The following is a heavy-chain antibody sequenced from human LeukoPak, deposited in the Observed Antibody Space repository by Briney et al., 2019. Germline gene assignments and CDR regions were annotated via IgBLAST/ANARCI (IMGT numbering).Heavy chain of an antibody. Sequence: SETLSLTCTVSGGSISSSSYYWRWIRQPPGKGLEWLGNIYYSGITFYNPSLKSRVTISVDTSKNQFSLKLSSLTAADTAVYYWARQTTMVRGVIITPLHFDYWGQGTLVTVSS. J-gene: IGHJ4*02. CDR3: ARQTTMVRGVIITPLHFDY. CDR2: IYYSGIT. V-gene: IGHV4-39*01. D-gene: IGHD3-10*01. CDR1: GGSISSSSYY.